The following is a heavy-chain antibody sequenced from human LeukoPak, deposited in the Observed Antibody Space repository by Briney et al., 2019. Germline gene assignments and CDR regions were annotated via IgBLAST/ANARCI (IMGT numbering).Heavy chain of an antibody. D-gene: IGHD3-16*02. V-gene: IGHV4-38-2*01. J-gene: IGHJ3*02. CDR2: IFHSGST. CDR3: ARHSQWGVIPWAFDI. CDR1: GYSTRSDYY. Sequence: SETLSLTCAVSGYSTRSDYYCGWIRQPPGKGLEWIGTIFHSGSTYYNPSLKSRITILVDTSKNQFSLKLSSVTAADTAVYYCARHSQWGVIPWAFDIWGQGTMVTVSS.